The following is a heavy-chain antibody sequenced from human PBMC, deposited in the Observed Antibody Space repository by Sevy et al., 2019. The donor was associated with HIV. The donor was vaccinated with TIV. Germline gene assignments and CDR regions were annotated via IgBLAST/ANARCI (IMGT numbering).Heavy chain of an antibody. Sequence: GGSLRLSCAAPGFTFSKYSMSWVRQPPGKGLEWVSTLSFGCGEINYADSVKGRFTISRDNSKSSVYLQMNNLRPEETAVYYCAGEGCTKPHDYWGQGTLVTVSS. V-gene: IGHV3-23*01. CDR2: LSFGCGEI. CDR1: GFTFSKYS. CDR3: AGEGCTKPHDY. D-gene: IGHD2-8*01. J-gene: IGHJ4*02.